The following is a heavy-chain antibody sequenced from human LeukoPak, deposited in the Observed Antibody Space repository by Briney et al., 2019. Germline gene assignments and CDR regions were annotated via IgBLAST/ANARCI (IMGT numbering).Heavy chain of an antibody. CDR3: AKDSRYYHDSSGYYDY. Sequence: PGGSLRLSCAASGFTFSSCAMNWVRQAPGKGLEWVSGISGSGGSTSYADSVKGRFTISRDNSKSTLYLQMNSLRAEDTAVYYCAKDSRYYHDSSGYYDYWGQGTLVTVSS. J-gene: IGHJ4*02. CDR1: GFTFSSCA. V-gene: IGHV3-23*01. D-gene: IGHD3-22*01. CDR2: ISGSGGST.